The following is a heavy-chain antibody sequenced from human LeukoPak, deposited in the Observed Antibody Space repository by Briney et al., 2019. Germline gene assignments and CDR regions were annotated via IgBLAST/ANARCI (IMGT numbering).Heavy chain of an antibody. CDR3: AKSGGGPSSPYYYYGMDV. J-gene: IGHJ6*02. CDR2: ISGSGGST. CDR1: GFTFSSYA. Sequence: GGSLRLSCAASGFTFSSYAMSWVRQAPGKGLEWVSAISGSGGSTYYADSVKGRFTISRDNSKDTLYLQMNSLRAEDTAVYYCAKSGGGPSSPYYYYGMDVWGQGTTVTVSS. V-gene: IGHV3-23*01. D-gene: IGHD4-23*01.